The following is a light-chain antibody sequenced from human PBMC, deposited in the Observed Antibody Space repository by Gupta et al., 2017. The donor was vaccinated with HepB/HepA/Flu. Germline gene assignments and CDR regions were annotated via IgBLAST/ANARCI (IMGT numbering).Light chain of an antibody. V-gene: IGKV3-11*01. CDR2: DAS. Sequence: EIVLTQSPATLSLSPGERATLSCRASQSVSSYLAWYQQKPGQAPRLLIYDASNRATGIPARFSGSGYGTDXTLTISXREQEDFAVYYCQQRSNWPPITFGXGTLLEIK. CDR1: QSVSSY. CDR3: QQRSNWPPIT. J-gene: IGKJ5*01.